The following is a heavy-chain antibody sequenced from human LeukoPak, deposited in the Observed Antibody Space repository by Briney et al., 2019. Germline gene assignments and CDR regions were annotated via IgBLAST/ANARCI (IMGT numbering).Heavy chain of an antibody. CDR2: IIPILGIA. CDR3: ARGGGYGSGWYSEYFQH. CDR1: GGTFSSYA. Sequence: SVTVSCTASGGTFSSYAISWVRQAPGQGLEWMGRIIPILGIANYAQKFQGRVTITADKSTSTAYMELSSLRSEDTAVYYCARGGGYGSGWYSEYFQHWGQGTLVTVSS. J-gene: IGHJ1*01. V-gene: IGHV1-69*04. D-gene: IGHD6-19*01.